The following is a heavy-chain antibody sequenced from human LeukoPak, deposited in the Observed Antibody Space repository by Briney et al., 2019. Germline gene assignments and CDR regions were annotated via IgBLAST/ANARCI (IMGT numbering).Heavy chain of an antibody. Sequence: GGSLRLSCAASGFTFSSYAMHWVRQAPGKGLEYVSAISSNGGSTYYANSVKGRFTISRDNSKNTLYLQMGSLRAEDMAVYYCARIGFDPWGRGTLVTVSS. CDR3: ARIGFDP. CDR2: ISSNGGST. V-gene: IGHV3-64*01. CDR1: GFTFSSYA. J-gene: IGHJ5*02. D-gene: IGHD3-22*01.